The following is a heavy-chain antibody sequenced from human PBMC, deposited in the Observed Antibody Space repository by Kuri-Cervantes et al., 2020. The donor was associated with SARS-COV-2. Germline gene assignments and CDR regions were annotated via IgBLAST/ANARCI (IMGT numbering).Heavy chain of an antibody. D-gene: IGHD1-26*01. CDR2: INGDGSST. CDR3: TTGSLDY. Sequence: GGSLRLSCAASGFTFSGNWMHWVRQAPGKGLMWVSRINGDGSSTSYVDSVRGRFTISRDNAKNTLSLHMNSLRVEDTAVYYCTTGSLDYWGQGTLVTVSS. CDR1: GFTFSGNW. V-gene: IGHV3-74*01. J-gene: IGHJ4*02.